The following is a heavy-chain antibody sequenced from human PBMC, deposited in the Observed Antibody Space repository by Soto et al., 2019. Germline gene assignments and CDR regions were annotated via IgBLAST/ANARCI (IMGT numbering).Heavy chain of an antibody. CDR3: AHRRPYSNSPEYFFDY. D-gene: IGHD6-6*01. Sequence: QITLKESGPTLVKPTQTLTLTCTFSGFSLSTSGVDVGWSRQPPGKALEWLALIYWDDDKRYKPSLKSRRTITKGTSRNQVVLTMTNMDPLDTATYYCAHRRPYSNSPEYFFDYWGQGTLVTVSS. J-gene: IGHJ4*02. CDR1: GFSLSTSGVD. V-gene: IGHV2-5*02. CDR2: IYWDDDK.